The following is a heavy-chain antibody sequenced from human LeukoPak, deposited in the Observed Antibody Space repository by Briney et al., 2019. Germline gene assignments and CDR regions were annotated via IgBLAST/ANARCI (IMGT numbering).Heavy chain of an antibody. J-gene: IGHJ4*02. D-gene: IGHD3-22*01. Sequence: SETLSLTCTVSGGSISSYYWSWIRQPPGKGLEWIGYIYYSGSTNNNPSLKSRVTISVDTSKNQFSLKLSSVTAADTAVYYCARDIEDLRTYYYDSSGYYPFGYWGQGTLVTVSS. CDR2: IYYSGST. CDR1: GGSISSYY. CDR3: ARDIEDLRTYYYDSSGYYPFGY. V-gene: IGHV4-59*01.